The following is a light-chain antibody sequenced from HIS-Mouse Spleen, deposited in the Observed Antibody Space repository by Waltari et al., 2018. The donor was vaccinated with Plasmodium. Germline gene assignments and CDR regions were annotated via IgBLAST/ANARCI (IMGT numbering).Light chain of an antibody. CDR1: SSDVGGYNY. CDR3: CSYAGSYTLV. Sequence: QSALTQPRPVSGSPGQSVTIPCTGTSSDVGGYNYVSWYQQHPGKAPKLKIYDVSKRPSGVPDRFSGSKSGNTASLTISGLQAEDEADYYCCSYAGSYTLVFGGGTKLTVL. J-gene: IGLJ2*01. V-gene: IGLV2-11*01. CDR2: DVS.